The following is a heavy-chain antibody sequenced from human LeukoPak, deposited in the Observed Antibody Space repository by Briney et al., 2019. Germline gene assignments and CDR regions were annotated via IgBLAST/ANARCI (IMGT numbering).Heavy chain of an antibody. CDR2: IHSDGSTT. CDR1: GFTFSAYW. D-gene: IGHD1-26*01. V-gene: IGHV3-74*01. J-gene: IGHJ4*02. Sequence: VGSLRLSCAASGFTFSAYWMHWVRQAPGKGLVWVSRIHSDGSTTNYAGSVKGRFTISRDNAKNTLYLQMNSLRAEDTAVYYCARDLSYSGIDYWGQGTLATASS. CDR3: ARDLSYSGIDY.